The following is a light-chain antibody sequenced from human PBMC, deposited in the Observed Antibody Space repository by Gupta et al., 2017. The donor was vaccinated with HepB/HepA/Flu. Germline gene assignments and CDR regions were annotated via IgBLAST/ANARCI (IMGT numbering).Light chain of an antibody. CDR1: SLRKYY. CDR2: GKN. J-gene: IGLJ1*01. V-gene: IGLV3-19*01. CDR3: TSRDSSGNYV. Sequence: SSELTQDPAVSVALGQTVRITCQGDSLRKYYASWYQQKPGQAPVLVIYGKNNRPSGIPDRLSGPSSGNTASLTITGAQAEDEADYYCTSRDSSGNYVFGTGTKVTVL.